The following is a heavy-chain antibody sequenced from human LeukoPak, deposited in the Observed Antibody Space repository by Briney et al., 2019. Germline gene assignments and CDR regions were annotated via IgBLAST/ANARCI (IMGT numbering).Heavy chain of an antibody. Sequence: GGSLRLSCAASGFTFSSYAMSWVRQAPGEGLEWVSAISGSGGSTYYADSVKGRFTISRDNSKNTLYLQMNSLRAEDTAVYYCAKWGSGSYYNNPPFDYWGQGTLVAVSS. J-gene: IGHJ4*02. V-gene: IGHV3-23*01. CDR2: ISGSGGST. CDR1: GFTFSSYA. D-gene: IGHD3-10*01. CDR3: AKWGSGSYYNNPPFDY.